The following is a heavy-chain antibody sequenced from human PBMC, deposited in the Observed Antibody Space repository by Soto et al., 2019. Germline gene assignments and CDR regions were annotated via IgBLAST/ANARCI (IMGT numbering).Heavy chain of an antibody. CDR1: GGSVSSGSYY. D-gene: IGHD6-19*01. V-gene: IGHV4-61*01. CDR3: ARRLSSGWLDY. CDR2: IYYSGST. Sequence: SETLSLTCTVSGGSVSSGSYYWSWIRQPPGKGLEWIGYIYYSGSTNYNPSLKSRVTISVDTSKNQFSVKLSSVTAADTAVYYCARRLSSGWLDYWGQGTLVTVSS. J-gene: IGHJ4*02.